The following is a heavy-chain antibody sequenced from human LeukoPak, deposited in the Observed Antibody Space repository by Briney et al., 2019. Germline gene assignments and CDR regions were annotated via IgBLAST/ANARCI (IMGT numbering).Heavy chain of an antibody. CDR2: IRGDTGDT. CDR1: GYTLSDYY. Sequence: ASVTISCKTSGYTLSDYYMHWVRQAPGQGLEWMGWIRGDTGDTDSPKKFQGRVTMTRDTSTNTAYLELSRLRYDDTAIYFCARVRGNSCDYWGQGTLVLVSS. J-gene: IGHJ4*02. V-gene: IGHV1-2*02. CDR3: ARVRGNSCDY. D-gene: IGHD6-13*01.